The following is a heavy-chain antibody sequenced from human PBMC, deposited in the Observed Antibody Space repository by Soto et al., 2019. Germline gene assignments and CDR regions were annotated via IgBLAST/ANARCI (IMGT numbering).Heavy chain of an antibody. Sequence: QVQLQQSGPGLVKPSQTLSLTCAISGDSVSSNSAAWNWIRQSPSRGLEWLGRTYYRSKWDNDYAVYVKSRITLNPDTSKNQFSLQLNSVTPEDTAVYYCARDRALSGSYSNYYYGMDVWGQGTTVTVSS. D-gene: IGHD1-26*01. CDR2: TYYRSKWDN. CDR1: GDSVSSNSAA. J-gene: IGHJ6*02. CDR3: ARDRALSGSYSNYYYGMDV. V-gene: IGHV6-1*01.